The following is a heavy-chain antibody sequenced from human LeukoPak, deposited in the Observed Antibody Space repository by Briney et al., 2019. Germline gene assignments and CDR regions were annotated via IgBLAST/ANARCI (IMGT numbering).Heavy chain of an antibody. CDR3: ARDNSVGDNAWWFDP. CDR2: INPSSGST. D-gene: IGHD1-26*01. CDR1: GYNFTNYY. Sequence: GASVKVSCKASGYNFTNYYIHWVRQAPGQGLEWMGIINPSSGSTSYAQKFQGRVTMTRDMSTSTDYMELSSLRSEDTAIYYCARDNSVGDNAWWFDPWGQGTLVTVSS. V-gene: IGHV1-46*01. J-gene: IGHJ5*02.